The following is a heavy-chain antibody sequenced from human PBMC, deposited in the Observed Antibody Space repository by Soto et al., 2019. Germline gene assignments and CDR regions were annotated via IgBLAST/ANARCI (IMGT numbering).Heavy chain of an antibody. CDR1: GFTFSSYW. J-gene: IGHJ4*02. D-gene: IGHD2-21*02. V-gene: IGHV3-74*01. CDR2: INSDGSST. Sequence: PGGSLRLSCAASGFTFSSYWMHWVRQAPGKGLVWVSRINSDGSSTSYADSVKGRFTISRDNAKNTLYLQMNSLRAEDTAVYYCARDTPYCGGDCYETLDYWGQGTLVTVSS. CDR3: ARDTPYCGGDCYETLDY.